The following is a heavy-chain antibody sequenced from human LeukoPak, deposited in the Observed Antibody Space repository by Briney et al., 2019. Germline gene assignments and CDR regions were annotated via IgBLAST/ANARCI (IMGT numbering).Heavy chain of an antibody. J-gene: IGHJ4*02. CDR2: ISYDGSNK. CDR1: GFTFISYV. D-gene: IGHD4-17*01. CDR3: ARDDNYGDYEYYFDY. V-gene: IGHV3-30-3*01. Sequence: PGGSLRLSCAASGFTFISYVMHWVRQAPGKGLEWVAVISYDGSNKYCADSVKGRFTISRDNSKNTLFLQMNSLRAEDTAVYYCARDDNYGDYEYYFDYWGQGALVTVSS.